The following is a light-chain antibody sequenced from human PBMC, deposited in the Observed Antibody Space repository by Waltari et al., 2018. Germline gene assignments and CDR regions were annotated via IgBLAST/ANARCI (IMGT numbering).Light chain of an antibody. V-gene: IGLV1-40*01. CDR1: LSNLRAGSG. CDR2: DNT. Sequence: QSVLTHPPPLSGAPGQRVSFSCPRRLSNLRAGSGLHRYQQFPGTAPKLLIYDNTNRPSGVPARFSGSKSGTSASLAITGLQAEEEADYDCQSYDSSLRGFYVFGTGTKVTV. J-gene: IGLJ1*01. CDR3: QSYDSSLRGFYV.